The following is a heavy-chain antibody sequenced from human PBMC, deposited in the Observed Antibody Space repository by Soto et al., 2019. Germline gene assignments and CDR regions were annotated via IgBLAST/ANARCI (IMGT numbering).Heavy chain of an antibody. D-gene: IGHD1-7*01. J-gene: IGHJ5*02. Sequence: PSETLSLTCAVYGGSFSGYYWSWIRQPPGKGLEWIGEINHSGSTNYNPSLKSRVTISVDTSKNQFSLKLSSVTAADTAVYYCARRYNWNYGWFDPWGQGTLVTVSS. CDR3: ARRYNWNYGWFDP. V-gene: IGHV4-34*01. CDR2: INHSGST. CDR1: GGSFSGYY.